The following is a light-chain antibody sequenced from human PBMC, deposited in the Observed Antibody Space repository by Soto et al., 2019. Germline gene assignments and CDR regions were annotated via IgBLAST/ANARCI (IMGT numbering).Light chain of an antibody. CDR1: QSITFY. Sequence: DIQMTQSPSSLSASVGDRVTISCRASQSITFYLNWYQQKPGKAPNLLIYAASTLQSGVPSRFSGSGSGTDFTLTISSLQPEDFATYFCQHGYSTPLTFGGGTKVDI. V-gene: IGKV1-39*01. CDR3: QHGYSTPLT. CDR2: AAS. J-gene: IGKJ4*01.